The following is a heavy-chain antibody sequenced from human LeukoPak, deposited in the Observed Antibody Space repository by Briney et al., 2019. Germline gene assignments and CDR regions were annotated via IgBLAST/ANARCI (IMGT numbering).Heavy chain of an antibody. CDR2: IDPSDSYT. Sequence: ESLKISCKGSGYSFTSYWISWVRQMPGKGLEWMGRIDPSDSYTNYSPSFQGHVTISADKSISTAYLQWSSLKASDTAMYYCARTPPLLWFGELLFHTNWFDPWGQGTLVTVSS. J-gene: IGHJ5*02. V-gene: IGHV5-10-1*01. CDR3: ARTPPLLWFGELLFHTNWFDP. D-gene: IGHD3-10*01. CDR1: GYSFTSYW.